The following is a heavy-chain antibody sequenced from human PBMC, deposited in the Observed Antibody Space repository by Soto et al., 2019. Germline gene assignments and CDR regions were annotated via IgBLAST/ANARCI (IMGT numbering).Heavy chain of an antibody. Sequence: EVQLVESGGGLVQPGGSLKLSCAASGFTFSASAMHWVRQASGKGLEWVGRIRSKPRSYATAYAASVKGRFTISRDDSLNTAYLQMNSPKSEDTAVYYCFSVSGVVAATPFTVYWGQGTLVTVSS. D-gene: IGHD2-15*01. CDR2: IRSKPRSYAT. CDR1: GFTFSASA. CDR3: FSVSGVVAATPFTVY. J-gene: IGHJ4*02. V-gene: IGHV3-73*01.